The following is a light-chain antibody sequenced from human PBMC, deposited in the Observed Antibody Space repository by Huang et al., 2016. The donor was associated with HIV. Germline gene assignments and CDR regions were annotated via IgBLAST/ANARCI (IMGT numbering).Light chain of an antibody. CDR3: QQYNNWPPWT. V-gene: IGKV3D-15*01. CDR2: GAS. J-gene: IGKJ1*01. CDR1: QGVANN. Sequence: EIVMTQSPGTLSVSPGERATLSCRASQGVANNVAWYQQKPGQTPRRLIQGASTRATGIPARFSGSASGTEFTLTISSLQTEDFAIYYCQQYNNWPPWTFGQGT.